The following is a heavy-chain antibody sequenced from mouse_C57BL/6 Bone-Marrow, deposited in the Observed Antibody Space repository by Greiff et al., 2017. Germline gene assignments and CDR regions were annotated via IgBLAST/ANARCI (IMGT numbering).Heavy chain of an antibody. J-gene: IGHJ3*01. CDR3: ARSGATRAWFAY. CDR2: IDPSDSYT. D-gene: IGHD6-1*01. CDR1: GYTFTSYW. Sequence: QVQLQQPGAELVKPGASVKLSCKASGYTFTSYWMQWVKQRPGQGLEWIGEIDPSDSYTNYNQKFKGKATLTVDTSSSTAYMQLSSLTSGDSAVYYCARSGATRAWFAYWGQGTLVTVSA. V-gene: IGHV1-50*01.